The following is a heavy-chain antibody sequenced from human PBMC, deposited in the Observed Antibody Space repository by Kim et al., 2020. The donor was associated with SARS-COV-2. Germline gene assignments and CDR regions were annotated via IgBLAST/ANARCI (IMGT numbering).Heavy chain of an antibody. CDR1: GDSISSGGYY. Sequence: SETLSLTCNVSGDSISSGGYYWGWIRQHPGKGLEWIGYIYYSGTTYYNPSLKSRVTISVDTSKNQFSLKLSSVTAADTAVYYCARDASDSSGYYFGYWGQGTLVTVSS. J-gene: IGHJ4*02. CDR2: IYYSGTT. D-gene: IGHD3-22*01. V-gene: IGHV4-31*03. CDR3: ARDASDSSGYYFGY.